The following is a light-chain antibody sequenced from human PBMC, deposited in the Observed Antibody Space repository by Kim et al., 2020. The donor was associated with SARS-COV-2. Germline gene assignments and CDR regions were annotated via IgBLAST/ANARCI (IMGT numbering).Light chain of an antibody. Sequence: VSVAPGQTASITCSGDKLGDKYVCWYQQKPGQSPVLVIYQDSRRPSGIPERFSGSNSGNTATLTISGTQAMDEADYYCQAWGSSTVFGTGTKVTVL. CDR1: KLGDKY. J-gene: IGLJ1*01. CDR2: QDS. V-gene: IGLV3-1*01. CDR3: QAWGSSTV.